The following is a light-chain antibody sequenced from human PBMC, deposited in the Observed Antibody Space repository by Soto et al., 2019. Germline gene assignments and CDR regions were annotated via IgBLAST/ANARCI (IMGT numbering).Light chain of an antibody. CDR2: EVN. J-gene: IGLJ1*01. V-gene: IGLV2-14*01. CDR1: STDVGAYNY. CDR3: SSYTKTSTYV. Sequence: QSVLTRPASVSGSPGQSITISCTGASTDVGAYNYVSWYQQRPGKAPKLMIYEVNNRPSGVSDRFSGSKSDNTASLTISGLQAEDEADYFCSSYTKTSTYVFGSGTKVTVL.